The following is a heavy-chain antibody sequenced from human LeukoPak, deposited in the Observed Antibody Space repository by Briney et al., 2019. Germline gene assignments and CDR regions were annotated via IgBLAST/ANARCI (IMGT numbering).Heavy chain of an antibody. CDR3: ARVELELTGGYDY. CDR2: INPNSGGT. Sequence: ASVKVSCKASGYTFTGYYMHWVRQAPGQGLEWMGWINPNSGGTNYAQKFQGRVTMTRDTSISTAYMELSRLRSEDTAMYYCARVELELTGGYDYWGQGTLVTVSS. J-gene: IGHJ4*02. CDR1: GYTFTGYY. V-gene: IGHV1-2*02. D-gene: IGHD1-7*01.